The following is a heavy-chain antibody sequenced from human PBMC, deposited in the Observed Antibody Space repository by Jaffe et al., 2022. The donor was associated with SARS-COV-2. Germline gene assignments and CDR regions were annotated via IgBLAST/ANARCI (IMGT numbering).Heavy chain of an antibody. J-gene: IGHJ3*02. V-gene: IGHV1-24*01. CDR2: FDPEDGEA. Sequence: QVQLLQSGTEVKEPGASVKVSCKVTGYTVADLSMHWVRQAPGKGVEWVGGFDPEDGEAMNPQKFQGRVTMTEDTSTHTVFMELKNLQSEDTAVYYCTTGQRGLVTVVAATPPFDIWGQGTMVVVSS. CDR1: GYTVADLS. D-gene: IGHD2-15*01. CDR3: TTGQRGLVTVVAATPPFDI.